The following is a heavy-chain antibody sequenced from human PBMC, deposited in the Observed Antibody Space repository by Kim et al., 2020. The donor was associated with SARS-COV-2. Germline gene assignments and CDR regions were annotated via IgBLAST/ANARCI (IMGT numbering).Heavy chain of an antibody. J-gene: IGHJ6*01. CDR2: ISYDGSNK. V-gene: IGHV3-30*18. CDR3: AQEGYCSGGSCYSRWYY. CDR1: GFTFSSYG. Sequence: GGSLRLSCAASGFTFSSYGMHWVRQAPGKGLEWVAVISYDGSNKYYVDSVKGRFTISRDNSKNTLYLQMNSLRAEDTAVYYCAQEGYCSGGSCYSRWYY. D-gene: IGHD2-15*01.